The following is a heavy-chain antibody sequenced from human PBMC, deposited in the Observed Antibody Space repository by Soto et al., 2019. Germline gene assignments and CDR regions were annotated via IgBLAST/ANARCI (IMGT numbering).Heavy chain of an antibody. CDR1: GGSLRSYY. D-gene: IGHD3-10*01. J-gene: IGHJ6*02. V-gene: IGHV4-59*08. CDR2: INYSVCT. Sequence: QVQLQESGPRLVNPSSTLSLTCTVSGGSLRSYYCSWFRQPPGQGLEWVGYINYSVCTFYNTSLKSRVTMSVDTSNNQYSLMVNSVTATDTAVYYCARQGFGELHGLVDVWGQGTTVTVSS. CDR3: ARQGFGELHGLVDV.